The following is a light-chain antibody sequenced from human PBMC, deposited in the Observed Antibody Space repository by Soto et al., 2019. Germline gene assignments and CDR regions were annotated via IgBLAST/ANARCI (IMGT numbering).Light chain of an antibody. CDR1: QSVSSSY. CDR2: GAS. CDR3: QQYGRWWT. V-gene: IGKV3-20*01. Sequence: EIVLTQSPGTLSLSPEERATLSCRASQSVSSSYLAWYQQKPGQAPRLLIYGASSRATGIPDRFSGSGSGTDFTLTISRREPEDFAVYYCQQYGRWWTFGQGTKVEIK. J-gene: IGKJ1*01.